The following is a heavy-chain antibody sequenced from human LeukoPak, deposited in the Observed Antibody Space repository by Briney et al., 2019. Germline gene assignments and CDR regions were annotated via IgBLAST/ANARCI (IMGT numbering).Heavy chain of an antibody. Sequence: SETLSLTCTVSGGSISSGGYYWSWIRRHPGKGLEWIGYIYYSGSTYYNPSLKSRVTISVDTSKNQFSLKLSSVTAADTAVYYCARGSPGHPPIGLYWGQGTLVTVSS. D-gene: IGHD3-16*01. CDR3: ARGSPGHPPIGLY. CDR1: GGSISSGGYY. J-gene: IGHJ4*02. V-gene: IGHV4-31*03. CDR2: IYYSGST.